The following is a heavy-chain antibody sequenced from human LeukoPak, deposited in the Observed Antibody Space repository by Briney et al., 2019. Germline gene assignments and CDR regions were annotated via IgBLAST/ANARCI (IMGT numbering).Heavy chain of an antibody. Sequence: PGGSLRLSCAASGFTLSSYWMEWVRQAPGKGLVWVSRIHSDGRTTSYADSVKGRFTISRDNAKNTLYLQMDSLRAEDTAVYYCARGWQLGGDLGDAFDIWGQGTMVTVSS. CDR1: GFTLSSYW. V-gene: IGHV3-74*01. CDR2: IHSDGRTT. CDR3: ARGWQLGGDLGDAFDI. D-gene: IGHD2-21*01. J-gene: IGHJ3*02.